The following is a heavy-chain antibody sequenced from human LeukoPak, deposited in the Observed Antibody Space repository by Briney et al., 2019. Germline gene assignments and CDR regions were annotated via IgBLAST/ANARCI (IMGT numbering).Heavy chain of an antibody. V-gene: IGHV3-30*18. D-gene: IGHD3-3*01. CDR2: ISYDGSNK. J-gene: IGHJ6*02. CDR1: GFTFSSYG. Sequence: GGSLRLSCAASGFTFSSYGMHWVRQAPGKGLEWVAVISYDGSNKYYADSVKGRFTISRDISKNTLYLQMNSLRAEDTAVYYCAKERDFWSGSNYYYSGMDVWGQGTTVTVSS. CDR3: AKERDFWSGSNYYYSGMDV.